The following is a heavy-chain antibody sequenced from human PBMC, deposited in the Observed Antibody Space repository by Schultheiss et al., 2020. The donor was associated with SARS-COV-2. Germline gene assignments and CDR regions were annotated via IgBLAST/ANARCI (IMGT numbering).Heavy chain of an antibody. Sequence: SETLSLTCTVSGGSISTGGYYWSWIRQHPGKGLEWIGYFYYSGTTDYNPTLESRVTISGDTSKNQFFLKLNSVTAADTAVYYCARSGRYFQHWAQGTLVTVSS. CDR3: ARSGRYFQH. D-gene: IGHD1-1*01. V-gene: IGHV4-31*03. CDR2: FYYSGTT. CDR1: GGSISTGGYY. J-gene: IGHJ1*01.